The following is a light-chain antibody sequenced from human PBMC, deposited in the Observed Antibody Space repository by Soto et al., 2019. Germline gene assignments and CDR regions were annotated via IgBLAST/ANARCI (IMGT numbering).Light chain of an antibody. J-gene: IGLJ1*01. V-gene: IGLV2-14*01. CDR3: SSYTSSSTLYV. Sequence: QSALTQPASVSGSPGQSTTISCTGTSSDVGGYNYVSWYQQHPGKAPKLMIYDVSNRPSGVSNRFSGSKSGNTASLTISGLQGEDGADYYCSSYTSSSTLYVFGTGTKLTVL. CDR2: DVS. CDR1: SSDVGGYNY.